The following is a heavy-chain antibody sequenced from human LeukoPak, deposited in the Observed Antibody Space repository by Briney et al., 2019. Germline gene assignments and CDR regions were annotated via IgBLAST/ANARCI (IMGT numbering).Heavy chain of an antibody. CDR1: GGSISSYY. Sequence: SETLSLTCTVSGGSISSYYWSWIRQPAGTALEWIGRIYTSGTITYNPSLKSRVTMSVDTSKNQFSLRLTSVTAAETAVYYCARGSSSWLDYYIDVWAKGTTVTVSS. CDR2: IYTSGTI. J-gene: IGHJ6*03. V-gene: IGHV4-4*07. D-gene: IGHD6-13*01. CDR3: ARGSSSWLDYYIDV.